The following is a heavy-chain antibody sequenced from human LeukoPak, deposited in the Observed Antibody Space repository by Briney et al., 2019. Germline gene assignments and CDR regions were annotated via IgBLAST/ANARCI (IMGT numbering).Heavy chain of an antibody. CDR2: IIPIFGTA. CDR3: ARDRGLGSGSYYTDP. J-gene: IGHJ5*02. D-gene: IGHD3-10*01. V-gene: IGHV1-69*13. CDR1: GGTFSSYA. Sequence: ASVKVSCKASGGTFSSYAISWVRQAPGQGLERMGGIIPIFGTANYAQKFQGRVTITADESTSTAYMELSSLRSEDTAVYYCARDRGLGSGSYYTDPWGQGTLVTVSS.